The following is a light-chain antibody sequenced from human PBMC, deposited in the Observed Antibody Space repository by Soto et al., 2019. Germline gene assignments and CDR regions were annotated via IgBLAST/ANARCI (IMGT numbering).Light chain of an antibody. V-gene: IGLV2-8*01. CDR2: EVS. CDR1: SSDVGDYNS. Sequence: QSALTQPPSASGSPGRSVTISCSGTSSDVGDYNSVSWYQQHPGKAPKLMIYEVSKRPSGVPDRFSGSESGNTASLTISGLQAGDEADYYCCSYVGDTTLVFGGGTKLTVL. CDR3: CSYVGDTTLV. J-gene: IGLJ2*01.